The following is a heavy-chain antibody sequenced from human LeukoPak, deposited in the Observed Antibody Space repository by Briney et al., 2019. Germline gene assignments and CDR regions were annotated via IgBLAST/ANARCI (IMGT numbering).Heavy chain of an antibody. CDR3: ARTPPHKIAAAQFDP. Sequence: GGSLRLSCAASGFTFSSYWMHWVRQAPGKGLVWVSRINSDGSSTSYADSVKGRFTISRDNAKNTLYLQMNSLRAEDTAVYYCARTPPHKIAAAQFDPWGQGTLVTVSS. D-gene: IGHD6-13*01. CDR1: GFTFSSYW. J-gene: IGHJ5*02. V-gene: IGHV3-74*01. CDR2: INSDGSST.